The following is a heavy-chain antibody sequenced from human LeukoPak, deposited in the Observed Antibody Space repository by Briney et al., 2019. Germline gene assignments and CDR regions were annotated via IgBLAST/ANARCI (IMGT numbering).Heavy chain of an antibody. CDR1: GGSISSGSYY. J-gene: IGHJ5*02. CDR2: IYTSGST. D-gene: IGHD3-10*01. Sequence: SETLSLTCTVSGGSISSGSYYWSWIRQPAGTGLEWIGRIYTSGSTNYNPSLKSRVTISVDTSKNQFSLKLSSVTAADTAVYYCARDLYYGSGSYYKWFDPWGQGTLVTVSS. V-gene: IGHV4-61*02. CDR3: ARDLYYGSGSYYKWFDP.